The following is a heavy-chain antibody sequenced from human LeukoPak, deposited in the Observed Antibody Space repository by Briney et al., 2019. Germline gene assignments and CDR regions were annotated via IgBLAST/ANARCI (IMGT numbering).Heavy chain of an antibody. CDR2: IYDSGST. V-gene: IGHV4-59*01. CDR1: GGSLSIYY. D-gene: IGHD1-26*01. CDR3: TRDRELGV. Sequence: MTSETLSLTCTVSGGSLSIYYWSRIRQPPGKGLEWIGYIYDSGSTNYNPSLKSRVTISVDTSKNQFSLKLTSVTAADTAVYYCTRDRELGVWGQGTTVTVSS. J-gene: IGHJ6*02.